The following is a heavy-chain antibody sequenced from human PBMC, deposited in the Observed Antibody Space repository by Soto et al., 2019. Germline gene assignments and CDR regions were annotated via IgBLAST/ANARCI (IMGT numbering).Heavy chain of an antibody. D-gene: IGHD2-2*01. V-gene: IGHV1-69*13. Sequence: GASVKVSCKASGYTFTSYGISWVRQAPGQGLEWMGGIIPIFGTANYAQKFQGRVTITADESTSTAYMELSSLRSEDTAVYYCARRKVGDSSTSFLYWYFDLWGRGTLVTVSS. CDR2: IIPIFGTA. J-gene: IGHJ2*01. CDR1: GYTFTSYG. CDR3: ARRKVGDSSTSFLYWYFDL.